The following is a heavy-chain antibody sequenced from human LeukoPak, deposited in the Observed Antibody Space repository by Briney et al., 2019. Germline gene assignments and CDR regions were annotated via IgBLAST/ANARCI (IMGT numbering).Heavy chain of an antibody. J-gene: IGHJ4*02. CDR3: ARSANPATAFDY. Sequence: GESLKVSCKVSGYTFTGYYMHWVRQAPGQGLEWMGWINPNSGGTNYAQNFQGRVTMTRDTSISTAYMELSRLRSDDTAVYYCARSANPATAFDYWGQGTLVTVSS. CDR1: GYTFTGYY. CDR2: INPNSGGT. V-gene: IGHV1-2*02. D-gene: IGHD2-21*02.